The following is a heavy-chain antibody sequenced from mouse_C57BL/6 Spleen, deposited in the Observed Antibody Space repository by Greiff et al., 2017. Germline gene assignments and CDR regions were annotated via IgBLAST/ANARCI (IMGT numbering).Heavy chain of an antibody. V-gene: IGHV1-55*01. Sequence: VQLQQPGAELVKPGASVKMSCKASGYTFTSYWITWVKQRPGQGLEWIGDIYPGSGSTNYNEKFKSKATLTVDTSSSTAYMQLSSLTSEDSAVYYCARCPYNYYGSSYPAWFAYWGQGTLVTVSA. CDR3: ARCPYNYYGSSYPAWFAY. CDR1: GYTFTSYW. CDR2: IYPGSGST. J-gene: IGHJ3*01. D-gene: IGHD1-1*01.